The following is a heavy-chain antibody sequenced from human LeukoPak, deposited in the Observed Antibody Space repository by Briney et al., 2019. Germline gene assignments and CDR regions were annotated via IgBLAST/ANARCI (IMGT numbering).Heavy chain of an antibody. J-gene: IGHJ3*02. CDR1: GFTFSSYAM. V-gene: IGHV4-4*02. D-gene: IGHD3-10*01. CDR2: IYHSGST. Sequence: GSLRLSCAASGFTFSSYAMSWVRQPPGKGLEWIGEIYHSGSTNYNPSLKSRVTISVDKSKNQFSLKLSSVTAADTAVYYCASKGGPMGFDAFDIWGQGTMVTVSS. CDR3: ASKGGPMGFDAFDI.